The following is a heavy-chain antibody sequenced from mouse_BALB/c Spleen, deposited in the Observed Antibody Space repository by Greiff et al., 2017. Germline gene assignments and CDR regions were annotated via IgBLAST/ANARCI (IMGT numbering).Heavy chain of an antibody. CDR3: AREASNSLLRLRSFDY. J-gene: IGHJ2*01. Sequence: DLVKPGASVKLSCKASGYTFTSYWINWIKQRPGQGLEWIGRIAPGSGSTYYNEMFKGKATLTVDTSSSTAYIQLSSLSSEDSAVYFCAREASNSLLRLRSFDYWGQGTTLTVSS. V-gene: IGHV1S41*01. CDR1: GYTFTSYW. CDR2: IAPGSGST. D-gene: IGHD1-2*01.